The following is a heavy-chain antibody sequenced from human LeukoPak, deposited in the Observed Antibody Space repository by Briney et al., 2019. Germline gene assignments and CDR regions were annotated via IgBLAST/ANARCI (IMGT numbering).Heavy chain of an antibody. CDR1: GFTFSTYG. CDR3: ARTPSGYETDYFFDK. D-gene: IGHD5-12*01. V-gene: IGHV3-48*01. J-gene: IGHJ4*02. CDR2: ISSGSSTI. Sequence: GGSLRLSCAASGFTFSTYGMNWVRQAPGKGLECVSYISSGSSTIYYSDCVRGRFSISRDDAKSSLYLQMNSLRPDDTAVYYCARTPSGYETDYFFDKWGQGTLVTVSS.